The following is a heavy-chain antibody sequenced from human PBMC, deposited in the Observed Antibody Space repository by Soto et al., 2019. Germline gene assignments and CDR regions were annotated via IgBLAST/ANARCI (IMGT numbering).Heavy chain of an antibody. D-gene: IGHD2-15*01. CDR1: GYSFTSYW. V-gene: IGHV5-51*01. Sequence: LGESLKISCKGSGYSFTSYWIGWVRQMPGKGLEWMGIIYPGDSDTRYSPSFQGQVTISADKSISTAYLQWSSLKASDTAMYYCARHYCSGGSCYSYYYGMDVWGQGTTVTVS. CDR2: IYPGDSDT. CDR3: ARHYCSGGSCYSYYYGMDV. J-gene: IGHJ6*02.